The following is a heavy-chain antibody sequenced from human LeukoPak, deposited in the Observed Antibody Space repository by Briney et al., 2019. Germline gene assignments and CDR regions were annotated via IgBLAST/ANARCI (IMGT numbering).Heavy chain of an antibody. CDR2: ISSSGYTI. CDR1: GFTFTNYE. J-gene: IGHJ4*02. CDR3: ARNDPWDY. V-gene: IGHV3-48*03. Sequence: GGSLRLSXAAAGFTFTNYEMNWVRQAPGKGLEWVSYISSSGYTIYYADSVKGRFTISRDNAKNSLYLQMNSLRAEDTAVYYCARNDPWDYWGQGSLVTVSS.